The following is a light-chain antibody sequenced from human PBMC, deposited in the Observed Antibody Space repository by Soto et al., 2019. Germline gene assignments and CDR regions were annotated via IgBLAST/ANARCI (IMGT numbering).Light chain of an antibody. CDR2: DVT. CDR3: SSYRRGSTLVV. Sequence: QSVQTQPASVSGSPGQSITNSCTGTSSDIGDYNYVSWYQHHPGKAPKLVIYDVTNRPSGVSDRFSASKSGNTASLTISGLQAEDEADYYCSSYRRGSTLVVFGGGTQLTVL. CDR1: SSDIGDYNY. J-gene: IGLJ2*01. V-gene: IGLV2-14*03.